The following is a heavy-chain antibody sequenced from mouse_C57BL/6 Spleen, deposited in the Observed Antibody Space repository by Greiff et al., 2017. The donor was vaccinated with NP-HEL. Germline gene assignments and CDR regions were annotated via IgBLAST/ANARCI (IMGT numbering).Heavy chain of an antibody. CDR3: ALYYGNYTSYAMDY. Sequence: EVQLQQSGAELVKPGASVKLSCTASGFNIKDYYMHWVKQRTEQGLEWIGRIDPEDGETKYAQKFQGKATITADTSSNTAYLQLSSLTSEDTAVYYCALYYGNYTSYAMDYWGQGTSVTVSS. D-gene: IGHD2-1*01. J-gene: IGHJ4*01. CDR2: IDPEDGET. CDR1: GFNIKDYY. V-gene: IGHV14-2*01.